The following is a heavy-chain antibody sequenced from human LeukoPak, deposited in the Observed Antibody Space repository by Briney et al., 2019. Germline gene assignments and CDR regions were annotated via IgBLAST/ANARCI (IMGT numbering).Heavy chain of an antibody. J-gene: IGHJ2*01. CDR2: IYYSGST. CDR1: GGSISSSSYY. Sequence: PSETLSLTCTVSGGSISSSSYYWGWIRQPPGKGLEWIGSIYYSGSTYYNPSLKSRVTISVDTSKNQFSLKLSSVTAADTAVYYRARQVLIVVVTPWYFDLWGRGTLVTVSS. D-gene: IGHD3-22*01. CDR3: ARQVLIVVVTPWYFDL. V-gene: IGHV4-39*01.